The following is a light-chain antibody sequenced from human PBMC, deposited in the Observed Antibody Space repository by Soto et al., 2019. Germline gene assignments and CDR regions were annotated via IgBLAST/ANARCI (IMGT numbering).Light chain of an antibody. V-gene: IGKV1-27*01. Sequence: DIQMTQSPSSLSASVGDRVTITCRASQGIYNYVAWYQQKPGEVPELLIYAASTLQSGVPSRFSGSGSGTDFTLTISSLQPEDVATYYCQKYDSAPLTVGGGTKVDSK. CDR2: AAS. CDR1: QGIYNY. CDR3: QKYDSAPLT. J-gene: IGKJ4*01.